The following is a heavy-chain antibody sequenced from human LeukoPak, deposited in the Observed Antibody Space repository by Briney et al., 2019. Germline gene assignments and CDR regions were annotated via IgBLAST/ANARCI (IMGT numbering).Heavy chain of an antibody. CDR1: GFTFSSYW. D-gene: IGHD6-19*01. CDR2: IKEDGSIQ. CDR3: ARDVWTGVAVSDY. V-gene: IGHV3-7*01. Sequence: AGGSLRLSCVASGFTFSSYWMTWVCQAPGKGLEWLANIKEDGSIQYYLDSVRGRFTISRDNAKTSVYLQLNSLRADDTAVYYCARDVWTGVAVSDYWGQGTLVTVSS. J-gene: IGHJ4*02.